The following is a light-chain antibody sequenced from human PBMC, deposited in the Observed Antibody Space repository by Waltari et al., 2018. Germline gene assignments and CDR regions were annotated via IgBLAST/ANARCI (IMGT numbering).Light chain of an antibody. Sequence: QTVVTQEPSLTVSPGGTVTLTCASSTEPLPSDYYPNWFQQKPGQAPRALIHSTSVRHSWTPTRFSGSLLGDKAALTLSGVQPEDGADYYCLLYYGGPWVFGGGTKVTVL. CDR1: TEPLPSDYY. V-gene: IGLV7-43*01. CDR3: LLYYGGPWV. CDR2: STS. J-gene: IGLJ3*02.